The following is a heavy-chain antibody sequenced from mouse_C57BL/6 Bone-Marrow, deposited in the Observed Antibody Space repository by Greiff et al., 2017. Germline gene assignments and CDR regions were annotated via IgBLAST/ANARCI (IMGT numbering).Heavy chain of an antibody. J-gene: IGHJ2*01. CDR1: GFTFSSYA. CDR2: ISDGGSYT. Sequence: VQLKESGGGLVKPGGSLKLSCAASGFTFSSYAMSWVRQTPEKRLEWVATISDGGSYTYYPDNVKCRFPITGDNAKNNLYLQMSHLKSEDTAMYYCARARYGTTVVDPYYFDFWGQGTTLTVSS. D-gene: IGHD1-1*01. CDR3: ARARYGTTVVDPYYFDF. V-gene: IGHV5-4*01.